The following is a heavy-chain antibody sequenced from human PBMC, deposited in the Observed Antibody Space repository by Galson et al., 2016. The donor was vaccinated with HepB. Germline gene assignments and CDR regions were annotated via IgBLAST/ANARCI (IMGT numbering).Heavy chain of an antibody. CDR1: GYIFTTYW. J-gene: IGHJ2*01. V-gene: IGHV5-51*01. D-gene: IGHD3-10*01. Sequence: SGAEVKKPGESLKISCKGSGYIFTTYWIGWVRQMPGKGLEWMGIIYPGDSTTRYSPSFQGQVTISADKSISSVYLQWVSLKASESAMDYWSRKGWAGFGDRGYLGLWGRCTLVSVSS. CDR3: SRKGWAGFGDRGYLGL. CDR2: IYPGDSTT.